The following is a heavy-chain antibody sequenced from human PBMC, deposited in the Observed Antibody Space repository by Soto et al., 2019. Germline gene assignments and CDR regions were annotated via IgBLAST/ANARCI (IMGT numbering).Heavy chain of an antibody. D-gene: IGHD4-17*01. CDR3: ARVWLTTVTDNWFDP. V-gene: IGHV1-18*01. CDR2: ISAYNGNT. Sequence: ASVKVSCKASGYTFTSYGISWARQAPGQGLEWMGWISAYNGNTNYAQKLQGRVTMTTDTSTSTAYMELRSLRSDDTAVYYCARVWLTTVTDNWFDPWGQGTLVTVSS. J-gene: IGHJ5*02. CDR1: GYTFTSYG.